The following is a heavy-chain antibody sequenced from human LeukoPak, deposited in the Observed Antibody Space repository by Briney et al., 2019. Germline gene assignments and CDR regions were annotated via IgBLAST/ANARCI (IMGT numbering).Heavy chain of an antibody. D-gene: IGHD3-9*01. CDR2: ISGSGGST. Sequence: PGGSLRLSCAASGFTFSSYGMSWVRQAPGKGLEWVSAISGSGGSTYYADSVKGRFTISRDNSKNTLYLQMNSLRAEDTAVYYCAKRVHYDILTGYSRFGAFDIWGQGTMVTVSS. CDR1: GFTFSSYG. V-gene: IGHV3-23*01. J-gene: IGHJ3*02. CDR3: AKRVHYDILTGYSRFGAFDI.